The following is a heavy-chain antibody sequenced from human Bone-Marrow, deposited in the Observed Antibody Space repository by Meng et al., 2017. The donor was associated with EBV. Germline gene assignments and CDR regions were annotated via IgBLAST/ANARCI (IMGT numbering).Heavy chain of an antibody. CDR1: GGNFRISA. CDR3: ARESGRGYSSDY. Sequence: VHVVKSGHEVKKPGSSDMVSVKAAGGNFRISAISWLGQAPGQGLEWMGGFLPILGAPNYAQRFQDRVTITADESTSTGYMELSSLRSDDTAVYYCARESGRGYSSDYWGQGTLVTVSS. D-gene: IGHD5-18*01. V-gene: IGHV1-69*11. CDR2: FLPILGAP. J-gene: IGHJ4*02.